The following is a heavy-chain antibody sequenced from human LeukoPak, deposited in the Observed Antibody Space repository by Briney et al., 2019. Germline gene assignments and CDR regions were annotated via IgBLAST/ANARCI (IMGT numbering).Heavy chain of an antibody. CDR2: IYHSGST. J-gene: IGHJ4*02. CDR3: ARGNYDSSGYYFDY. Sequence: SGTLSPTCAVSGGAISSSNWWSWVRQPPGKGLEWIGEIYHSGSTTYNPSLKSRVAISVDKSKNQFSLKLTSVTAADTAVYYCARGNYDSSGYYFDYWGQGTLVTVSS. V-gene: IGHV4-4*02. D-gene: IGHD3-22*01. CDR1: GGAISSSNW.